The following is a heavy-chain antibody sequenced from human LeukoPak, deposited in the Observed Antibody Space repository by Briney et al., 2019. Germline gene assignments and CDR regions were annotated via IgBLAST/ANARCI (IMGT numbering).Heavy chain of an antibody. CDR3: ARVPSPYYYDSSGYSDY. D-gene: IGHD3-22*01. J-gene: IGHJ4*02. CDR1: GFTFSSYS. Sequence: GGSLRLSCAASGFTFSSYSMNWVRQAPGKGLEWVSSISSSSSNIYYADSVKGRFTISRDNAKNSLYLQMNSLRAEDTAVYYCARVPSPYYYDSSGYSDYWGQGTLVTVSS. CDR2: ISSSSSNI. V-gene: IGHV3-21*01.